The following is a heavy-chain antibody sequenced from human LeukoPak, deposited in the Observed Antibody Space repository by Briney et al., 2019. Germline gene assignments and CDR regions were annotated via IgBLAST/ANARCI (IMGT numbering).Heavy chain of an antibody. CDR3: ARRRGYYFDY. CDR2: IWYDGSNK. D-gene: IGHD2-21*01. J-gene: IGHJ4*02. Sequence: PGRSLRLSCAASGFSFSSDVMHWVRQAPGNGLEWVAVIWYDGSNKYYADSVKGRFTISRDNSKNTLYLQVNSLRAEDTAVYYCARRRGYYFDYWGQGTLVTVSS. V-gene: IGHV3-33*01. CDR1: GFSFSSDV.